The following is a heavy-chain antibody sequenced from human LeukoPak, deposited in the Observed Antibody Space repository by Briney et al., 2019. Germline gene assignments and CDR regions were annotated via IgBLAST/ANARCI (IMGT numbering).Heavy chain of an antibody. Sequence: SETLSLTCAVYGGSFSGYYWSWIRQPPGKGLEWIGEINHSGSTNYNPSLKSRVTISVDTSKNQFSLKLSSVTAADTAVYCCARSRRLKDWFDPWGQGTLVTVSS. D-gene: IGHD6-25*01. CDR1: GGSFSGYY. V-gene: IGHV4-34*01. CDR3: ARSRRLKDWFDP. CDR2: INHSGST. J-gene: IGHJ5*02.